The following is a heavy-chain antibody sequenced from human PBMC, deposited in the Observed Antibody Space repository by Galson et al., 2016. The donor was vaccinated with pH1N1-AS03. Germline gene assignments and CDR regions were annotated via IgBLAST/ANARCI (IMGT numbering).Heavy chain of an antibody. V-gene: IGHV1-3*01. J-gene: IGHJ6*02. D-gene: IGHD5-12*01. CDR3: ARDRGSGYDLFDYYYGMDV. CDR2: INAGNGKT. CDR1: GYTFTSYA. Sequence: SVKVSCKASGYTFTSYAMHWVRQAPGQRREWMGWINAGNGKTKYSQKFQGRVTITRDTSASTAYMELSSLRSEDTAVYYCARDRGSGYDLFDYYYGMDVWGQGTTVTVSS.